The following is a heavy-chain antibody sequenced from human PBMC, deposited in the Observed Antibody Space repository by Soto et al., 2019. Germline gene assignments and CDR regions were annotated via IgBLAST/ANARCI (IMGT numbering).Heavy chain of an antibody. V-gene: IGHV3-74*01. CDR2: IDTSGSST. Sequence: GGSLRLSCEASGFIFTNFWMHWVCQVPGKGLVWVSRIDTSGSSTSYADSVKGRFTISRDNAKNTVSLQMNSLRAEDTGVYYCAKDSWYFDLWSQGSLVTVSS. CDR3: AKDSWYFDL. J-gene: IGHJ4*02. D-gene: IGHD6-13*01. CDR1: GFIFTNFW.